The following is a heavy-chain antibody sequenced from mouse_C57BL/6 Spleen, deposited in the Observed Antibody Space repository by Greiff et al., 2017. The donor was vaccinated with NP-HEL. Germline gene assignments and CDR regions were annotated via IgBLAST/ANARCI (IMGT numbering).Heavy chain of an antibody. J-gene: IGHJ4*01. D-gene: IGHD1-1*01. CDR3: ARQTYGSSYDYAMDY. Sequence: QVQLKESGPELVKPGASVKISCKASGYAFSSSWMNWVKQRPGKGLEWIGRIYPGDGDTNYNGKFKGKATLTADKSSSTAYMQLSSLTSEDSAVYFCARQTYGSSYDYAMDYWGQGTSVTVSS. V-gene: IGHV1-82*01. CDR1: GYAFSSSW. CDR2: IYPGDGDT.